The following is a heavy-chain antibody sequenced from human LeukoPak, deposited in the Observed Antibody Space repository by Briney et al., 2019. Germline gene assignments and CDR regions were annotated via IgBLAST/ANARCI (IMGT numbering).Heavy chain of an antibody. D-gene: IGHD3-16*02. J-gene: IGHJ4*02. CDR3: ARGSMGYDYVWGSYRYYYFDY. CDR2: INHSGST. V-gene: IGHV4-34*01. Sequence: PSETLSLTCTVSGGSISSYYWSWIRQPPGKGLEWIGEINHSGSTNYNPSLKSRVTISVDTSKNQFSLKLSSVTAADTAVYYCARGSMGYDYVWGSYRYYYFDYWGQGTLVTVSS. CDR1: GGSISSYY.